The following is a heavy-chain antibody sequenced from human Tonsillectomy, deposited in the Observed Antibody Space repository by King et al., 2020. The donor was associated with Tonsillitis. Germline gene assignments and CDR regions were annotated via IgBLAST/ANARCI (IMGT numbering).Heavy chain of an antibody. D-gene: IGHD3-10*01. V-gene: IGHV4-34*01. CDR3: ARVDSITMVRGVPDAFDI. CDR1: GGSFSGYY. J-gene: IGHJ3*02. CDR2: INHSGST. Sequence: VQLQQWGAGLLKPSETLSLTCAVSGGSFSGYYWSWIRQPPGKGLEWIGEINHSGSTNYNPSLKSRVTVSVDTSKNQFSLKLSSLTAADTAVYYCARVDSITMVRGVPDAFDIWGQGTMVTVSS.